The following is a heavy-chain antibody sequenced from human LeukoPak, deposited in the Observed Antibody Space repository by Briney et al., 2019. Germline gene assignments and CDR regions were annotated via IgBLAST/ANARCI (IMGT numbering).Heavy chain of an antibody. CDR3: TTDRNLYYYGSGSYYNYFDY. CDR2: IKSKTDGGTT. J-gene: IGHJ4*02. V-gene: IGHV3-15*01. Sequence: GGSLRLSCAASGFTFSNAWMSWVRQAPGKGLEWAGRIKSKTDGGTTDYAAPVKGRFTISRDDSKNTLYLQMNSLKTEDTAVYYCTTDRNLYYYGSGSYYNYFDYWGQGTLVTVSS. D-gene: IGHD3-10*01. CDR1: GFTFSNAW.